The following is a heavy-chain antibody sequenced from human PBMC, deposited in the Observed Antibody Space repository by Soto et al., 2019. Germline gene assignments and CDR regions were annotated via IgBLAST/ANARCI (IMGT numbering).Heavy chain of an antibody. V-gene: IGHV4-39*01. CDR3: AGQGGYNWNSGVSGDYYYGMDV. CDR2: IYYSGST. Sequence: SETLSLTCTVSGCSFSRRSYYWGWIRHPPGKGLESFGSIYYSGSTYYNPSLKSRVTISVDTSKNQFSLKLSSVTAADTAVYYCAGQGGYNWNSGVSGDYYYGMDVWGQGTTVT. J-gene: IGHJ6*02. CDR1: GCSFSRRSYY. D-gene: IGHD1-7*01.